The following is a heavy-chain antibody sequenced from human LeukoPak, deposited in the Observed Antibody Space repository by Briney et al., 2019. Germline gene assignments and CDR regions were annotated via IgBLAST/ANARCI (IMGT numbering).Heavy chain of an antibody. V-gene: IGHV3-64D*06. CDR1: GFTFNSFS. CDR2: ISSNGGST. D-gene: IGHD3-9*01. Sequence: PGGSLRLSCSASGFTFNSFSMHWVRQAPGKGLEYVSAISSNGGSTYYADSVKGRFTISRDNSKNTLCLQMSSLRAEDTAVYYCVKDRYYDILTGSIDTWGQGTLVTVSS. J-gene: IGHJ5*02. CDR3: VKDRYYDILTGSIDT.